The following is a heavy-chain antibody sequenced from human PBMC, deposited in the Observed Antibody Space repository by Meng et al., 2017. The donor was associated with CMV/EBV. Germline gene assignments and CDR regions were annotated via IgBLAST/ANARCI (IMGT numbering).Heavy chain of an antibody. J-gene: IGHJ4*02. CDR2: IRYDGSNK. Sequence: GGSLRLSCAASGFTFSSYGMHWVRQAPGKGLEWVAFIRYDGSNKYYADSVKGRFTISRDNAKNSLYLQMNSLRAEDTAVYYCARDSRITGNQRLVDYWGQGTLVTVSS. D-gene: IGHD1-20*01. CDR1: GFTFSSYG. V-gene: IGHV3-30*02. CDR3: ARDSRITGNQRLVDY.